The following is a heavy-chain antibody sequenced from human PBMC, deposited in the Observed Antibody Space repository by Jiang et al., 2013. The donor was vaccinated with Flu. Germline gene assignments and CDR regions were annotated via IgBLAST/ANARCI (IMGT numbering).Heavy chain of an antibody. V-gene: IGHV2-5*02. CDR2: IFWDDDV. CDR1: GFSFSTRGVT. J-gene: IGHJ4*02. D-gene: IGHD2-8*02. CDR3: VHCSEFVTSTGPHYFDH. Sequence: KPTQTLTLTCTFSGFSFSTRGVTVGWIRQPPGQALEWLAYIFWDDDVRYSPSLKSRLAISKDTAKSEVVLTVTNMDPEDTATYYCVHCSEFVTSTGPHYFDHWGPGSLVTVSA.